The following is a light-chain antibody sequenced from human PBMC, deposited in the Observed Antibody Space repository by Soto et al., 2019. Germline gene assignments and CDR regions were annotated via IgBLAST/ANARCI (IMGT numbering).Light chain of an antibody. CDR2: ETN. CDR3: CSYAGTNTHV. V-gene: IGLV2-23*01. J-gene: IGLJ1*01. CDR1: NNDVGNSDL. Sequence: QSALTHPAYVAGSPGQSITISCTGTNNDVGNSDLVSWYRQYPGKAPTLMIYETNRRPSGVSNRFSGSKSGNTASLTISGLQAEDEADYYCCSYAGTNTHVYGTGTKVTVL.